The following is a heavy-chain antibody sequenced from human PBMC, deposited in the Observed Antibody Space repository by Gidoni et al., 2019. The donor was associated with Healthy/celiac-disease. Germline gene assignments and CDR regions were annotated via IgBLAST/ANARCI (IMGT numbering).Heavy chain of an antibody. J-gene: IGHJ6*02. CDR3: ARDLDGDYYYGMDV. D-gene: IGHD4-17*01. V-gene: IGHV3-30-3*01. CDR2: ISYDGSNK. CDR1: GFTFRSYA. Sequence: QVQLVESGGGVVQPGRSLSLSCAASGFTFRSYAMHWVRQAPGKGLEWVAVISYDGSNKYYADSVKGRFTISRDNSKNTLYLQMNSLRAEDTAVYYCARDLDGDYYYGMDVWGQGTTVTVSS.